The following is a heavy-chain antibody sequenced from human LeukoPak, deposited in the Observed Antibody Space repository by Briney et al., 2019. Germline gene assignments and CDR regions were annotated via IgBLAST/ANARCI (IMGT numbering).Heavy chain of an antibody. Sequence: GESLKISCKGSGYNFAMYWIAWVRQMPGKGLEWMGVIYPGDSDTRYSLSLQGQVTISADKSISTAYLEWSSLKASDTAMYYCARQDGDGIYYFDSGAREPWSPSP. CDR2: IYPGDSDT. CDR3: ARQDGDGIYYFD. V-gene: IGHV5-51*01. D-gene: IGHD2-21*01. CDR1: GYNFAMYW. J-gene: IGHJ4*02.